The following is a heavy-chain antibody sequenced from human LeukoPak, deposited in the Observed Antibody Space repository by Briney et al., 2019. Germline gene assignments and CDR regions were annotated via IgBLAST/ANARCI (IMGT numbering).Heavy chain of an antibody. CDR1: GFTATTNY. V-gene: IGHV3-53*01. CDR3: ARDHINVNAFDI. CDR2: IYSSGST. Sequence: PGGSLRPSCAGSGFTATTNYMSWVRQAPGKGLEWVSVIYSSGSTSYADSVKGRFTISRDSSKNTLYLQMNSLRAEDTAVYYCARDHINVNAFDIWGQGTMVTVSS. J-gene: IGHJ3*02. D-gene: IGHD3-16*02.